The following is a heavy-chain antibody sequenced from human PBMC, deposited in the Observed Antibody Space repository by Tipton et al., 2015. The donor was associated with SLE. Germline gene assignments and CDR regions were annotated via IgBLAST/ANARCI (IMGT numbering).Heavy chain of an antibody. J-gene: IGHJ4*02. CDR3: ARGNHSLFDY. D-gene: IGHD1-14*01. V-gene: IGHV4-59*01. CDR2: IYYSGST. Sequence: TLSLTCTVSGGSISSYYWSWIRQPPGKGLEWIGYIYYSGSTNYNPSLKSRVTISVDTSKNQFSLKLSSVTAADTAVYYCARGNHSLFDYWGQGTLVTVSS. CDR1: GGSISSYY.